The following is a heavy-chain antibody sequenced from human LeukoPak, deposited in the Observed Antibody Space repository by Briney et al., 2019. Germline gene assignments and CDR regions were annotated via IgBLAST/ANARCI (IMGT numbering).Heavy chain of an antibody. CDR1: GHSFNAYY. Sequence: ASVKVSCKASGHSFNAYYIHSVRQAPGQGLQWMGRIDPNSGDTKYTQNFQGRVSMTRDTSISTAYMELSRLRSDDTAVYYCATFTAPRNAFDLWGQGTMVTVSS. CDR2: IDPNSGDT. CDR3: ATFTAPRNAFDL. D-gene: IGHD3-16*01. J-gene: IGHJ3*01. V-gene: IGHV1-2*06.